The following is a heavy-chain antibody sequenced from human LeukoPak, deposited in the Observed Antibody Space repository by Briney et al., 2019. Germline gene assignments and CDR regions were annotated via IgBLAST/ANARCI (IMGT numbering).Heavy chain of an antibody. CDR2: ISYDGSNK. V-gene: IGHV3-30*18. CDR3: AKVGGRQKPFDY. D-gene: IGHD2-15*01. CDR1: GFTFSSYG. Sequence: GGSLRLSCAASGFTFSSYGMHWVRQAPGKGLEWVAVISYDGSNKYYADSVKGRFTISRDNSKNTLYLQMNSLRAEDTAVYYCAKVGGRQKPFDYWGQGTLVNVSS. J-gene: IGHJ4*02.